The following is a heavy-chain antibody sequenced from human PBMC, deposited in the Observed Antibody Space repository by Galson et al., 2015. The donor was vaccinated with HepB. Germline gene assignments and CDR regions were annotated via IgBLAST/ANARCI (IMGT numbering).Heavy chain of an antibody. CDR2: INTKTGTP. J-gene: IGHJ3*02. Sequence: SVKVSCKASGYTFSSYALSWVRQAPGQGLEWMGWINTKTGTPSYAPVFRGRFVFSLDTSVSTAYLQISSLRADDTAVYYCASPHGSDPLRALDIWGQGTTVAVSS. CDR3: ASPHGSDPLRALDI. V-gene: IGHV7-4-1*02. CDR1: GYTFSSYA. D-gene: IGHD6-25*01.